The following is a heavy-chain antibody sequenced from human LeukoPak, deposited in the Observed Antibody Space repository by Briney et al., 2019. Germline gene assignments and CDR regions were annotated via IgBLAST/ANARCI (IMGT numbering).Heavy chain of an antibody. J-gene: IGHJ4*02. CDR2: ISYSGST. CDR3: ARDHGSGWTWAYDY. Sequence: PSETLSLTCTVSGVSISSYYWSWIRQPPGKGLDWIGYISYSGSTNYNPSLKSRVTISVHTSENQFSLKLSSVTAADTAVYYCARDHGSGWTWAYDYWGQGTLVTVSS. V-gene: IGHV4-59*01. CDR1: GVSISSYY. D-gene: IGHD6-19*01.